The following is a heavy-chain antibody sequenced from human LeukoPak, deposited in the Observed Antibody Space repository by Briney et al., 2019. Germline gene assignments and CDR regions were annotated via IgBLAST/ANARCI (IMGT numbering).Heavy chain of an antibody. CDR1: GYTFTSYY. V-gene: IGHV1-46*01. J-gene: IGHJ6*02. CDR3: ASSPSIAVAGPDYYYYGMDV. CDR2: INPSGGST. Sequence: ASVKVSCKASGYTFTSYYMHWVRQAPGQGLEWMGIINPSGGSTSYAQKFQGRVTMTRDTSTSTVYMELSSLRSEDTAVYYCASSPSIAVAGPDYYYYGMDVWGQGSTVTVSS. D-gene: IGHD6-19*01.